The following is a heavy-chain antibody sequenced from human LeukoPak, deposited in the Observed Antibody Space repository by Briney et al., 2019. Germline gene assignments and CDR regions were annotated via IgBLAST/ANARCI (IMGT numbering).Heavy chain of an antibody. CDR3: ASLIVGARWYFDL. CDR1: AGSVSSYY. Sequence: SETLSLTCTVSAGSVSSYYWSWIRQPPGKGLEWIGYIYASGSTNYNPSLKSRVTISVDTTKNQFSLKLTSVTAADSAVYYCASLIVGARWYFDLWGRGTLVTVSS. D-gene: IGHD1-26*01. CDR2: IYASGST. V-gene: IGHV4-4*09. J-gene: IGHJ2*01.